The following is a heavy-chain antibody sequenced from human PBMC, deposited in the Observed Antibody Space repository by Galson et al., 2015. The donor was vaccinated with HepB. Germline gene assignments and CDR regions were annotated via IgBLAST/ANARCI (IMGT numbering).Heavy chain of an antibody. CDR2: ISDRSTYT. CDR3: ARCRPNYTILTGPDY. Sequence: SLRLSCAASGFTFSDYYMTWIRQAPGKGLEWVSSISDRSTYTQYADSVKGRFTISRDNARNSLYLQMDSLRADDTAVYYCARCRPNYTILTGPDYWGQGTLVTVSS. V-gene: IGHV3-11*03. CDR1: GFTFSDYY. J-gene: IGHJ4*02. D-gene: IGHD3-9*01.